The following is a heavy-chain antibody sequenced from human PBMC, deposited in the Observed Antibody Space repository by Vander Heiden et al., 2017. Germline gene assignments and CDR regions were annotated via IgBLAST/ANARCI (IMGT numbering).Heavy chain of an antibody. D-gene: IGHD3-10*01. CDR1: GFTFDDYA. J-gene: IGHJ3*02. V-gene: IGHV3-9*01. CDR3: AKDRRGPRRAFDI. CDR2: ISWNSGSI. Sequence: EVQLVESGGGLVQPGRSLRLSCAASGFTFDDYAMHWVRQAPGKGLEWVSGISWNSGSIGYADSVKGRFTISRDNAKNSLYLQMKSLRAEDTALYYFAKDRRGPRRAFDIWGQGTMVTVYS.